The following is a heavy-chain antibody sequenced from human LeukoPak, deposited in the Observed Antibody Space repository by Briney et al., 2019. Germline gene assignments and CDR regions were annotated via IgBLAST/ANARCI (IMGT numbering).Heavy chain of an antibody. J-gene: IGHJ4*02. CDR3: ARRGEGYYDSSDYYSFDY. CDR2: ISSSSSYI. CDR1: GFTFSSYS. Sequence: TGGSLRLSCAASGFTFSSYSMNWVRQAPGKGLEWVSPISSSSSYIYYADSLKGRFTTSRDNAKNSLYLQMNSLRAEDTAVYYCARRGEGYYDSSDYYSFDYWGQGTLVTVSS. V-gene: IGHV3-21*01. D-gene: IGHD3-22*01.